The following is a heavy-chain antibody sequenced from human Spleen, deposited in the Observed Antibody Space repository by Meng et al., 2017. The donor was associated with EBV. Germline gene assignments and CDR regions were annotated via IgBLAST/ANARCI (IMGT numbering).Heavy chain of an antibody. CDR3: ATGWGKANY. V-gene: IGHV4-34*12. CDR2: VIHSGNT. J-gene: IGHJ4*02. Sequence: QGQLQKWGAGLLKPSETLSLTCTVYGDSFSAYYWRWIRQPPGRGLEWIGDVIHSGNTSYSPSLKSRVTISVDTSKRQFSLKLRSMTAADTAVYYCATGWGKANYWGQGTLVTVSS. CDR1: GDSFSAYY. D-gene: IGHD3-16*01.